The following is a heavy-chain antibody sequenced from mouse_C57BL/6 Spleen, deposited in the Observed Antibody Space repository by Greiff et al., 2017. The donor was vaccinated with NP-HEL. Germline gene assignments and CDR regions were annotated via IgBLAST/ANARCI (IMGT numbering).Heavy chain of an antibody. CDR1: GFNIKNTY. CDR2: IDPANGNT. J-gene: IGHJ2*01. CDR3: ASPFYGRSYNLGG. Sequence: VQLQQSVAELVRPGASVKLSCTASGFNIKNTYMHWVKQRPEQGLEWIGRIDPANGNTKYAPKFQGKATITADTSSNTAYLQLSSLTSEDTAIYYCASPFYGRSYNLGGGGQGPTLAVST. D-gene: IGHD1-1*01. V-gene: IGHV14-3*01.